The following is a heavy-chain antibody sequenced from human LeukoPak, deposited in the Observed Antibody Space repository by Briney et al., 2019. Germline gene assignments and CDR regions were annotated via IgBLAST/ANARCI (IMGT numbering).Heavy chain of an antibody. CDR3: AKEGQTAVDYYYYGMDV. J-gene: IGHJ6*02. CDR1: GLTLSGYW. Sequence: GGSLRLSCAASGLTLSGYWMHWVRQAPRKGLVWVSRINGDASSTSYADSVKGRFTISRDNAKSTLYLQMNSLRAEDTAVYYCAKEGQTAVDYYYYGMDVWGQGTTVTVSS. D-gene: IGHD2-21*02. V-gene: IGHV3-74*01. CDR2: INGDASST.